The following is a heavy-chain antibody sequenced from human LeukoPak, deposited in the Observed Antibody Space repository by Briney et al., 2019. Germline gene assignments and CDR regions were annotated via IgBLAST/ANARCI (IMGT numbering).Heavy chain of an antibody. CDR3: ARTKNSGRYYYFDY. CDR1: EFAFSTYW. J-gene: IGHJ4*02. CDR2: IKPDGSEQ. Sequence: GGSLRLSCADSEFAFSTYWMSWLRQVPGKGLEWVANIKPDGSEQYYADSVKGRFSISRDNAKNSLFLQMNNLRAEDTAVYYCARTKNSGRYYYFDYWGPGTLVTVSS. D-gene: IGHD3-22*01. V-gene: IGHV3-7*01.